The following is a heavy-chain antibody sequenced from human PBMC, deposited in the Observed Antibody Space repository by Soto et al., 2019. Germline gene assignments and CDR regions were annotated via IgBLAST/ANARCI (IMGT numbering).Heavy chain of an antibody. CDR2: ISGSGGST. CDR3: AKDPYYDILTGYLNWFDP. J-gene: IGHJ5*02. V-gene: IGHV3-23*01. Sequence: GGSLRLSCAASGFTFSSYAMSWVRQAPGKGLEWVSAISGSGGSTYYADSVKGRFTISRDNSKNTLYLQMNSLRAEDTAVYYCAKDPYYDILTGYLNWFDPWGQGTLVTVSS. CDR1: GFTFSSYA. D-gene: IGHD3-9*01.